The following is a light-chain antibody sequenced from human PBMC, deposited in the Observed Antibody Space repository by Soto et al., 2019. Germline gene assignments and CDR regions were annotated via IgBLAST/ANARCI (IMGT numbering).Light chain of an antibody. V-gene: IGLV1-40*01. Sequence: QPVLTQPPSVSGAPGQRVTIFCTGSSSNIGAGYDVHWYQQFPGTAPKLLIYGNSNRPSGVPDRFSGSKSGTSASLAITGLQAEDEADYYCQSYDSSLSGVFGGGTKVTVL. J-gene: IGLJ2*01. CDR3: QSYDSSLSGV. CDR2: GNS. CDR1: SSNIGAGYD.